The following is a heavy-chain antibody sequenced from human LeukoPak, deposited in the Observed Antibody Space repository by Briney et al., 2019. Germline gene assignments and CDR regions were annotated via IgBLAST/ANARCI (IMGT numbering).Heavy chain of an antibody. J-gene: IGHJ4*02. D-gene: IGHD3-22*01. CDR2: IWYDGSNK. CDR3: ARDKWKDDSFPEHFDY. V-gene: IGHV3-33*08. Sequence: GRSLRLSCAASGFTFSSYGMHWVRQAPGKGLEWVAVIWYDGSNKYYADSVKGRFTISRDNSKNTLYLQMNSLRAEDTAVYYCARDKWKDDSFPEHFDYWGQGTLVTVSS. CDR1: GFTFSSYG.